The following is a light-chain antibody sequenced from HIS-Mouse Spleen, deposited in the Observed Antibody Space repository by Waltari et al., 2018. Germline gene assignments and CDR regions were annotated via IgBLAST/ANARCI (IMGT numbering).Light chain of an antibody. Sequence: SYVLTQPPSVSVAPGKTARITCGGNKIGSKSVHWYQQKPRQPPALVGYYDSDRPSGIPERFSGSNSGNTATLTISRVEAGDEADYYCQVWDSSSDHVVFGGGTKLTVL. J-gene: IGLJ2*01. CDR2: YDS. CDR1: KIGSKS. V-gene: IGLV3-21*04. CDR3: QVWDSSSDHVV.